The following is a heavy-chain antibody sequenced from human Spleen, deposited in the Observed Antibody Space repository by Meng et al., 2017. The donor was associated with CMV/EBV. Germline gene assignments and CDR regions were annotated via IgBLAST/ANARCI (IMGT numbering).Heavy chain of an antibody. Sequence: SGYGFTVFYMHWLRQAPGHGLEWMGWVSPSTGGSRIAQKFQGRVTMTRDMSINTAYMEVTGLTSDDTAVYYCARDALQLRHNWFDPWGQGTLVTVSS. D-gene: IGHD5-18*01. CDR1: GYGFTVFY. J-gene: IGHJ5*02. V-gene: IGHV1-2*02. CDR3: ARDALQLRHNWFDP. CDR2: VSPSTGGS.